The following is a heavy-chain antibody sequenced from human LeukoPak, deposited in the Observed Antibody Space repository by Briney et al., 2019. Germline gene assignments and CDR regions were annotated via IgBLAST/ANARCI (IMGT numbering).Heavy chain of an antibody. CDR2: IFPGDSDT. D-gene: IGHD2-15*01. CDR3: ARLAQAICSGGSCYSSGYMDV. CDR1: GYSFTSYW. V-gene: IGHV5-51*01. J-gene: IGHJ6*03. Sequence: GESLKISCKGSGYSFTSYWIGWVGQMPGKGLEWMGIIFPGDSDTRYSPSFQGQVTISADKSISTAYLQWSSLKASDTAMYYCARLAQAICSGGSCYSSGYMDVWGKGTTVTVSS.